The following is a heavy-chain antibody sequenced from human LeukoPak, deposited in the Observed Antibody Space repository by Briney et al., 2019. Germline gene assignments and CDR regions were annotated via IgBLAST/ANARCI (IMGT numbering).Heavy chain of an antibody. Sequence: KPGGSLRLSCAASGFTFSDYYMSWIRQAPGKGLEWVSYISSSGSTIYYADSVKGRFTISRDNAKNSLYLQMNSLRAEDTAVYYCAREKEKYFDFWSGPDYWGQGTLVTVSS. D-gene: IGHD3-3*01. V-gene: IGHV3-11*04. CDR1: GFTFSDYY. J-gene: IGHJ4*02. CDR3: AREKEKYFDFWSGPDY. CDR2: ISSSGSTI.